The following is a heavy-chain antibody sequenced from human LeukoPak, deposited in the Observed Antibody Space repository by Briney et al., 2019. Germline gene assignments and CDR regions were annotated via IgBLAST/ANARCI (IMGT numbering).Heavy chain of an antibody. CDR2: INHSGST. CDR3: ARGQYQLLPFGY. Sequence: SETLSLTCAVYGGSFSGYYWSWIRQPPGKGLEWIGEINHSGSTNYNPSLKSRVTISVDTSKNQFSLKLSSVTAADTAVYYCARGQYQLLPFGYWGQGTLVTVSS. J-gene: IGHJ4*02. D-gene: IGHD2-2*01. V-gene: IGHV4-34*01. CDR1: GGSFSGYY.